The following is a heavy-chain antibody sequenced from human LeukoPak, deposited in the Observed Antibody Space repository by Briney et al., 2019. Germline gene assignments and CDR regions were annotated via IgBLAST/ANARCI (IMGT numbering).Heavy chain of an antibody. J-gene: IGHJ4*02. CDR1: GGSIRTYY. D-gene: IGHD5-12*01. CDR2: IYTSGST. Sequence: PSETLSLTCTVSGGSIRTYYWSWIRQPAGKGLEWIGRIYTSGSTNYNASLKSRVTMSLDPSKNQFSLKLSSVTAADTAVYYCARDSTSGYDYWGQGTLVTVSS. V-gene: IGHV4-4*07. CDR3: ARDSTSGYDY.